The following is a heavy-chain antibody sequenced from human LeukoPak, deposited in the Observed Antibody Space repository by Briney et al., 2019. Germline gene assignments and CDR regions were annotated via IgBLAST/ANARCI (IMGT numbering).Heavy chain of an antibody. CDR3: AKVRWYENLEAFDI. J-gene: IGHJ3*02. Sequence: PGGSLRLSCAASGFTFSDYYMSWIRQAPGKGLEWVSAISGSGGSTYYADSVKGRFTISRDNSKNTLYLQMNSLRAEDTAVYYCAKVRWYENLEAFDIWGQGTMVTVSS. CDR1: GFTFSDYY. CDR2: ISGSGGST. D-gene: IGHD4-23*01. V-gene: IGHV3-23*01.